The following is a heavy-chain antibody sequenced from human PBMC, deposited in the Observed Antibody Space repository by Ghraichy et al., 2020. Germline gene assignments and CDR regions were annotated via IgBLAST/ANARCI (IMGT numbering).Heavy chain of an antibody. CDR1: GFTVSSKY. D-gene: IGHD3-22*01. Sequence: GGSLRLSCVAAGFTVSSKYMTWVRQAPGKGLEWVSVIYTGDITDYADSVKGRFTISRDNSKNTLSLQMNSLRAEDTAVYYCAGESSGYYYGGEGGMDVWGQGTTVTVPS. CDR2: IYTGDIT. J-gene: IGHJ6*02. CDR3: AGESSGYYYGGEGGMDV. V-gene: IGHV3-53*01.